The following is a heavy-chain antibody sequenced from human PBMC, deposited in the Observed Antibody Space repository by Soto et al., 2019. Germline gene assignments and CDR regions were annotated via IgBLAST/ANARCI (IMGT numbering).Heavy chain of an antibody. D-gene: IGHD6-13*01. CDR2: ISYDGSNK. V-gene: IGHV3-30*18. CDR3: AKSFSSWYRLPDY. J-gene: IGHJ4*02. Sequence: QVQVVESGGGVVQPGRSLTLSCAASGFTFSSYGMHWVRQAPGKGLEWVAVISYDGSNKYYADSVKGRFTISRDNSKNTLYLQMNSLRAEDTAVYYCAKSFSSWYRLPDYWGQGTLVTVSS. CDR1: GFTFSSYG.